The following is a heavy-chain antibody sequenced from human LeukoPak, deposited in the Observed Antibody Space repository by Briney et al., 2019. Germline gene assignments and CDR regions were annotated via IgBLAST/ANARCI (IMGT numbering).Heavy chain of an antibody. CDR3: ARRGVVAATVEYFQH. D-gene: IGHD2-15*01. J-gene: IGHJ1*01. V-gene: IGHV3-30-3*01. Sequence: GGSLRLSCAASGFTFSSYAMHWVRQAPGKGLEWVAVISYDGSNKYYADSVKGRFTISRDNSKNTLYLQMNSLRAEDTAVYYCARRGVVAATVEYFQHWGQGTLVTVSS. CDR1: GFTFSSYA. CDR2: ISYDGSNK.